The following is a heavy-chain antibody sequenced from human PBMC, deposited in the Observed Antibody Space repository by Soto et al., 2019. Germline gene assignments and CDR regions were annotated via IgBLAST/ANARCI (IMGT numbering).Heavy chain of an antibody. CDR3: AHSRNLITEDAQVGDFDY. D-gene: IGHD3-10*01. Sequence: ITLKESGPPQVKPTQTLTLTCSFSGFSLNTDGEGVGWVRQPPGEALEWLALIYWDDDERYSPSLKTRLTITKDPSKNQVVLIMTNMDPVDTATYYCAHSRNLITEDAQVGDFDYWGQGTLVTVSS. V-gene: IGHV2-5*02. CDR2: IYWDDDE. CDR1: GFSLNTDGEG. J-gene: IGHJ4*02.